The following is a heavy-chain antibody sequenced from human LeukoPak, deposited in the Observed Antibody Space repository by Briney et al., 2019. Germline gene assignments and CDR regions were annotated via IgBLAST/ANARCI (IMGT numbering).Heavy chain of an antibody. CDR3: ARVGSGYDFDYFDY. CDR1: GFTFSSYW. Sequence: PGGSLRLSCAASGFTFSSYWMSWVRQAPGKGLEWVANIKQDGSEKYYVDSVKGRFTISRDNAKNSLYLQMNSLRAVDTAVYYCARVGSGYDFDYFDYWGQGTLVTVSS. D-gene: IGHD5-12*01. CDR2: IKQDGSEK. J-gene: IGHJ4*02. V-gene: IGHV3-7*03.